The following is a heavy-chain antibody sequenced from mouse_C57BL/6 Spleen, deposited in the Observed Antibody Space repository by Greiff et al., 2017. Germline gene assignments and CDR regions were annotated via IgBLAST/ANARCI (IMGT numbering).Heavy chain of an antibody. CDR2: IDPSDSYT. Sequence: QVQLKQPGAELVMPGASVKLSCKASGYTFTSYWMHWVKQRPGQGLEWIGEIDPSDSYTNYNQKFKGKSTLTVDNSSSTAYMQLSSLTSEDSAVYYCARGKELYYFDYWGQGTTLTVSS. CDR3: ARGKELYYFDY. D-gene: IGHD1-1*02. J-gene: IGHJ2*01. V-gene: IGHV1-69*01. CDR1: GYTFTSYW.